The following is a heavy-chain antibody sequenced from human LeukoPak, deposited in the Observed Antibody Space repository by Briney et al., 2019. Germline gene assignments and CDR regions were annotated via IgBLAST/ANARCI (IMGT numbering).Heavy chain of an antibody. CDR1: GFTFSSYA. D-gene: IGHD6-13*01. J-gene: IGHJ3*02. CDR2: ISGSCGST. Sequence: GGSLRLFCAASGFTFSSYAMSWVRQAPGKGREWVSAISGSCGSTLYADSVKGRFTISRDDSKNTLSLQMNSLRAEDTAVYYCAKDRAPLAAAGSAFDIWGQGTMVTVSS. V-gene: IGHV3-23*01. CDR3: AKDRAPLAAAGSAFDI.